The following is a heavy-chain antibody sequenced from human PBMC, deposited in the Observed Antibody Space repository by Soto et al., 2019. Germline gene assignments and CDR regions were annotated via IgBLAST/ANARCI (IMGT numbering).Heavy chain of an antibody. Sequence: QTLSLTCAISGDSVSINSAAWNWIRQSPSRCLEWLGRTYYRSKWYNDYAVSVKSRITINPDTSKNQFSLQLNSVTPEDTAVYYCARAYYDFWSGLYGMDVWGQGTTVTVSS. CDR3: ARAYYDFWSGLYGMDV. CDR1: GDSVSINSAA. J-gene: IGHJ6*02. V-gene: IGHV6-1*01. CDR2: TYYRSKWYN. D-gene: IGHD3-3*01.